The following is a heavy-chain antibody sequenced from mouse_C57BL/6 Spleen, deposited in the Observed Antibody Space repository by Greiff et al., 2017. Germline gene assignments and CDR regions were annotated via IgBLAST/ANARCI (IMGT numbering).Heavy chain of an antibody. CDR1: GYTFTSYW. Sequence: QVQLQQPGAELVKPGASVKMSCKASGYTFTSYWITWVKQRTGQGLEWIGDIYPGSGSTNYNEKFKSKATLTADTSSSTAYMELSSLTSEDSAVYYCAHYYGSSDWYFDVWGTGTTVTVSS. CDR2: IYPGSGST. CDR3: AHYYGSSDWYFDV. J-gene: IGHJ1*03. D-gene: IGHD1-1*01. V-gene: IGHV1-55*01.